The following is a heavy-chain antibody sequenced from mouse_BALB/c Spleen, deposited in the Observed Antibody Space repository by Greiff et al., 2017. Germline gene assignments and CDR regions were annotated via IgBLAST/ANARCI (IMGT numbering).Heavy chain of an antibody. CDR2: ILPGSGST. V-gene: IGHV1-9*01. D-gene: IGHD2-1*01. J-gene: IGHJ3*01. Sequence: VQLQQSGAELMKPGASVKISCKATGYTFSSYWIEWVKQRPGHGLEWIGEILPGSGSTNYNEKFKGKATFTADTSSNTAYMQLSSLTSEDSAVYYCARGAYGTFAYWGQGTLVTVSA. CDR1: GYTFSSYW. CDR3: ARGAYGTFAY.